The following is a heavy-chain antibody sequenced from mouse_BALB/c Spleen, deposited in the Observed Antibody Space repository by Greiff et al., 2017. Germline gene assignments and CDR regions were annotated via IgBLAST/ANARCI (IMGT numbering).Heavy chain of an antibody. D-gene: IGHD2-3*01. J-gene: IGHJ1*01. Sequence: EVMLVESGGDLVKPGGSLKLSCAASGFTFSSYGMSWVRQTPDKRLEWVATISSGGSYTYYPDSVKGRFTISRDNAKNTLYLQMSSLKSEDTAMYYCARHDDGYYLWYFDVWGAGTTVTVSS. CDR1: GFTFSSYG. CDR3: ARHDDGYYLWYFDV. V-gene: IGHV5-6*01. CDR2: ISSGGSYT.